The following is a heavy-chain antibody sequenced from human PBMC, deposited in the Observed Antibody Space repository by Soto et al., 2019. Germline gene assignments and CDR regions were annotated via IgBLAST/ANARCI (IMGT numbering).Heavy chain of an antibody. J-gene: IGHJ4*02. CDR3: ARGWSSGAPVGPFDY. CDR2: IIPIFGTA. CDR1: GGPFISYA. V-gene: IGHV1-69*01. D-gene: IGHD6-19*01. Sequence: GXSVKVSYNASGGPFISYAIIWVRQAPGQGLEWMGGIIPIFGTANYAQKFQGRVTITADESTSTAYMELSSLRSEDTAVYYCARGWSSGAPVGPFDYWGQGTLVTVSS.